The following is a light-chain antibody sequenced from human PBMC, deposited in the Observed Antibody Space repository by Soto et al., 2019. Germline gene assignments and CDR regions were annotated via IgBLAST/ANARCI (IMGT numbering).Light chain of an antibody. J-gene: IGKJ1*01. CDR1: QSVSNN. CDR2: GAF. Sequence: EIVLTQSPGTLSLSPGERATLSCRASQSVSNNYLAWYQQKPGQAPSLLIYGAFTRATGIPARFSGTGSGTEFTPTISSLQSEDFALYYCQQYNDWPLTFGQGTKVDIK. V-gene: IGKV3-15*01. CDR3: QQYNDWPLT.